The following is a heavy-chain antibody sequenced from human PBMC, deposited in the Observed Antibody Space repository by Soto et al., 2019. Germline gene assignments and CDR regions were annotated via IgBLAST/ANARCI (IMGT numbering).Heavy chain of an antibody. J-gene: IGHJ6*03. Sequence: SETLSLTCAVYGGSFSGYYWSWIRQPPGKGPEWIGEINHSGSTNYNPSLKSRVTISVDTSKNQFSLKLSSVTAADTAVYYCARPRQGVVEKDYYYYYMDVWGKGTTVTVSS. CDR2: INHSGST. CDR1: GGSFSGYY. V-gene: IGHV4-34*01. CDR3: ARPRQGVVEKDYYYYYMDV. D-gene: IGHD2-2*01.